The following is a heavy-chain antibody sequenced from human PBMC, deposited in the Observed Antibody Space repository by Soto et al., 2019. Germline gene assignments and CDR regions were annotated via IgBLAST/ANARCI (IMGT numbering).Heavy chain of an antibody. V-gene: IGHV4-31*03. J-gene: IGHJ4*02. CDR2: IYYSGST. Sequence: TNTVAYGKSRDRGCYRIRISQHPGKGLEWIGYIYYSGSTYYNPSLKSRVTISVDTSKNQFSLKLSSVTAADTAVYYCARVGVYDSIIYWSQGTLVTVPQ. CDR1: YGKSRDRGCY. D-gene: IGHD3-22*01. CDR3: ARVGVYDSIIY.